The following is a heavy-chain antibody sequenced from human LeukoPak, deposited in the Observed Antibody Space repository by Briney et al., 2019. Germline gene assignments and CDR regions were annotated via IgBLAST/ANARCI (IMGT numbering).Heavy chain of an antibody. CDR3: ARDHGSGHYYYYYYMDV. Sequence: EASVKVSCKSSGYTFTGYYMHWVRQAPGQGLEWMGGINPNSGGTNYAQKFQGRVTMTRDTSISTAYMELSRLRSDDTAVYYCARDHGSGHYYYYYYMDVWGKGTTVTISS. CDR2: INPNSGGT. D-gene: IGHD3-10*01. J-gene: IGHJ6*03. V-gene: IGHV1-2*02. CDR1: GYTFTGYY.